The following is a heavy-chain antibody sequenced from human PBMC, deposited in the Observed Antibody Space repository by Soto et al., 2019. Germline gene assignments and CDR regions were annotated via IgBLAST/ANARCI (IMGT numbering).Heavy chain of an antibody. Sequence: GGSLTLSCAASGFTFSSYGMHWVRQGPGKGLEGVAVISYDGSTKYYADSAKGRFTIARDNSKNTLYLQMHSLRAEDTAVYYCAKARGRSSSWYGDLDYFDYWGQGTLVTVSS. V-gene: IGHV3-30*18. CDR2: ISYDGSTK. CDR3: AKARGRSSSWYGDLDYFDY. D-gene: IGHD6-13*01. CDR1: GFTFSSYG. J-gene: IGHJ4*02.